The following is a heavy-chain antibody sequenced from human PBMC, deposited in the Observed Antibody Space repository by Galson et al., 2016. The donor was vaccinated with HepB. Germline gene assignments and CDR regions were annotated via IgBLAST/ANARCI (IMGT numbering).Heavy chain of an antibody. V-gene: IGHV2-70*01. J-gene: IGHJ4*02. CDR2: IGWNDHK. D-gene: IGHD4-17*01. CDR3: ARTLGLTVQNPYSDY. Sequence: PALVKPTQTLTLTCTFSGFSLSSSGMSVTWIRQSPGKALEWLALIGWNDHKHYNTSLRTRLTISKDTSKNQVVLTMTNMDPVDTGTYYCARTLGLTVQNPYSDYWGQGTLVTVSS. CDR1: GFSLSSSGMS.